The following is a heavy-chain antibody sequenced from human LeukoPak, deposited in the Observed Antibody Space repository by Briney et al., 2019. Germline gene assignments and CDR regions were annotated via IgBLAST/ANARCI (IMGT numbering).Heavy chain of an antibody. D-gene: IGHD1-26*01. CDR2: IYSSGTT. CDR3: ARMYSGTYGGIDY. J-gene: IGHJ4*02. V-gene: IGHV4-4*07. CDR1: GGPISSYY. Sequence: SETLSLTCTVSGGPISSYYWSWIRQPAGKGLEWIGRIYSSGTTNYNPSLKSRVTMSVDTSKNQFSLKVSSVTAADTAMYYCARMYSGTYGGIDYWGQRTLVTLSS.